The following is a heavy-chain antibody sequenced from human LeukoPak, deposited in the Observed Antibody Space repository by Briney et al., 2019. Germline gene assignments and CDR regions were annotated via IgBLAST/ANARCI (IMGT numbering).Heavy chain of an antibody. CDR2: INHSGST. CDR1: GGSFSGYY. V-gene: IGHV4-34*01. D-gene: IGHD5-24*01. J-gene: IGHJ4*02. Sequence: SETLSLTCAVYGGSFSGYYWSWIRQPPGKGLEWIGEINHSGSTNYNPSLKSRVTISVDTSKNQFSLKLSSVTAADTAVYYCARDRDGYYFDYWGQGTLVTVSS. CDR3: ARDRDGYYFDY.